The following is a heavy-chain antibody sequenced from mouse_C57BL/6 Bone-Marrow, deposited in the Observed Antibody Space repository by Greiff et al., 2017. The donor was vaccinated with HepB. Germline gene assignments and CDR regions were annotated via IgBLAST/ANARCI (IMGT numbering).Heavy chain of an antibody. J-gene: IGHJ4*01. CDR1: GFTFSSYG. CDR2: ISSGGSYT. Sequence: EVKLVESGGDLVKPGGSLKLSCAASGFTFSSYGMSWVRQTPDKRLEWVATISSGGSYTYYPDSVKGRFTISRDNAKNTLYLQMSSLKSEDTAMYYCARQRYYGSNYAMDYWGQGTSVTVSS. V-gene: IGHV5-6*01. D-gene: IGHD1-1*01. CDR3: ARQRYYGSNYAMDY.